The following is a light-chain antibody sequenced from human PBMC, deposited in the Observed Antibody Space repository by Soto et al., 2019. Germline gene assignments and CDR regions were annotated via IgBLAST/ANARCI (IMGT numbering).Light chain of an antibody. V-gene: IGKV3-15*01. CDR2: GAS. CDR1: QSVSSN. Sequence: EIVMTQSPATLSVSPGDRATLSCRGSQSVSSNLAWYQQKPGQAPRLLIYGASTRATGIPARFSGSGSGTEFTLTISSLQSEDFAVYYCQQYNNWLGTFGQGTKLEIK. J-gene: IGKJ2*01. CDR3: QQYNNWLGT.